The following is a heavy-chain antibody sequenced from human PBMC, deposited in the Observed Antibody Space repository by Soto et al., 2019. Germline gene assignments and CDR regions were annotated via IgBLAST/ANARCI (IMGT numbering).Heavy chain of an antibody. J-gene: IGHJ4*02. CDR3: AKDLGVVLLWFGELLS. CDR2: ISGSGGST. Sequence: GGSLILSCAASGFTFSSYAMSWVRQDPGKGLEWVSAISGSGGSTYYADSVKGRFTISRDNSKNTLYLQMNSLRAEDTAVYYCAKDLGVVLLWFGELLSWGQGTLVTVSS. CDR1: GFTFSSYA. V-gene: IGHV3-23*01. D-gene: IGHD3-10*01.